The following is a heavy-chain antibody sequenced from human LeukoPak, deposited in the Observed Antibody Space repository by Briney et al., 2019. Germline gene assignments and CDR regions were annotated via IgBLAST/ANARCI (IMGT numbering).Heavy chain of an antibody. CDR1: GGSISSHY. CDR3: ARDRGTNWDDAFDI. CDR2: IYTSGST. D-gene: IGHD7-27*01. Sequence: SETLSLTCTVSGGSISSHYWNWIRQPPGKGLEWIGRIYTSGSTNYNPSLKSRVTMSVDTSKNQFSLKLSSVTAADTAVYYCARDRGTNWDDAFDIWGQGTMVTVSS. V-gene: IGHV4-4*07. J-gene: IGHJ3*02.